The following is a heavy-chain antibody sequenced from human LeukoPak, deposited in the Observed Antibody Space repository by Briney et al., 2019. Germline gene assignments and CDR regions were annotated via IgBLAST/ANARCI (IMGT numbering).Heavy chain of an antibody. CDR2: ISAYNGNT. J-gene: IGHJ6*02. D-gene: IGHD3-3*01. CDR3: ARETPSNLYDFWSGYYTTNYYYGMDV. V-gene: IGHV1-18*01. CDR1: GYTFTSYG. Sequence: ASVKVSCKASGYTFTSYGISWVRQAPGRGLEWMGWISAYNGNTNYAQKLQGRVTMTTDTSTSTAYMELRSLRSDDTAVYYCARETPSNLYDFWSGYYTTNYYYGMDVWGQGTTVTVSS.